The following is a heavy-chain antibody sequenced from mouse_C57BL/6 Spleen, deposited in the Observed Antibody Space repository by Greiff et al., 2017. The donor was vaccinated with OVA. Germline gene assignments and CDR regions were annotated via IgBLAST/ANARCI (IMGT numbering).Heavy chain of an antibody. CDR3: ARAGLGVPAFDY. CDR1: GYTFTDYY. D-gene: IGHD4-1*01. V-gene: IGHV1-26*01. J-gene: IGHJ2*01. Sequence: VQLQQSGPELVKPGASVKISCKASGYTFTDYYMNWVKQSHGKSLEWIGDINPNNGGTSYNQKFKGKATLTVDKSSSTAYMELRSLTSEDSAVYYCARAGLGVPAFDYWGQGTTLTVSS. CDR2: INPNNGGT.